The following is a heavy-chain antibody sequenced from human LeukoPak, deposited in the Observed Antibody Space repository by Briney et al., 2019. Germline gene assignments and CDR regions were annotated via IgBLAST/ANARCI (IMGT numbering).Heavy chain of an antibody. V-gene: IGHV3-48*04. D-gene: IGHD1-14*01. CDR2: ISSSTI. Sequence: PGGSLRLSCAASGFTFSSYSMNWVRQAPGKGLEWVSYISSSTIYYADSVKGRFTISRDNAKNSLYLQMNSLRAEDTAVYYCAKNPARGRSFDYWGQGTLVTVSS. CDR1: GFTFSSYS. CDR3: AKNPARGRSFDY. J-gene: IGHJ4*02.